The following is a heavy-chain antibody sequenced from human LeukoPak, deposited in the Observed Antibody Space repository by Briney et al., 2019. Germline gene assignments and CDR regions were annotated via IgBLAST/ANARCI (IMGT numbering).Heavy chain of an antibody. V-gene: IGHV1-18*01. D-gene: IGHD3-3*01. Sequence: AASVKVSCKASGYTFTSYGISWVRQAPGQGLEWMGWISAYNGNTNYAQKLQGRVTMTTDTSTSTAYMELRSLRSDDTAVYYCARSLEVIIIPYYYYMDVWGKGTTVTVSS. CDR1: GYTFTSYG. CDR3: ARSLEVIIIPYYYYMDV. J-gene: IGHJ6*03. CDR2: ISAYNGNT.